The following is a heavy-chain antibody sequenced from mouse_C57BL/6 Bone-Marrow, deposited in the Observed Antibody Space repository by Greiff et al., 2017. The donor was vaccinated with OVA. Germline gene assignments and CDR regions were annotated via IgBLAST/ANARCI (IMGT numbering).Heavy chain of an antibody. CDR2: ISYSGST. CDR3: ASYGSTPWFAY. V-gene: IGHV3-1*01. D-gene: IGHD1-1*01. CDR1: GYSITSGYD. J-gene: IGHJ3*01. Sequence: EVQLVESGPGMVKPSQSLSLTCTVTGYSITSGYDWHWIRHSPGNKLEWMGYISYSGSTNYNPSLKSRISLTLDTPKNHVFLKLNSVTSEDTATYYCASYGSTPWFAYWGQGTLVTVSA.